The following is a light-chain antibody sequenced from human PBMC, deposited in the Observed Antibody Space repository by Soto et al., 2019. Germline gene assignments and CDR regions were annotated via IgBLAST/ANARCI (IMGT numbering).Light chain of an antibody. V-gene: IGLV2-18*02. CDR3: SSYTSSSRYI. CDR1: SSEVGCYDR. J-gene: IGLJ1*01. Sequence: QSALTQPPSVSGSPGQSVTISCTGTSSEVGCYDRVSWYQQSPGTAPKLIIYEVTNRPSGVLDRFSGSKSGNTASLTISGLQAEDEADFYCSSYTSSSRYIFGTGTKVTVL. CDR2: EVT.